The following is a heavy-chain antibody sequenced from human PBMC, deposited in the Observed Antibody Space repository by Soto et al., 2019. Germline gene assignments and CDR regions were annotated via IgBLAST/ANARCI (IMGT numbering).Heavy chain of an antibody. CDR2: ISGSGGST. D-gene: IGHD4-17*01. Sequence: EVQLLESGGGLVQPGGSLRLSCAASGFTFSSYAMSWVRQAPGKGLEWVSAISGSGGSTYYADSVKGRFTISRDNSKNTLYLQMNSLRAEDTAVYYCANPYGDYGHAFDIWGQGTMVTVSS. CDR3: ANPYGDYGHAFDI. CDR1: GFTFSSYA. J-gene: IGHJ3*02. V-gene: IGHV3-23*01.